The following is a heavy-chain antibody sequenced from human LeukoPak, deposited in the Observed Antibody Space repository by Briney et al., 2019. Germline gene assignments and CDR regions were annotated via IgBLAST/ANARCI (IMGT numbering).Heavy chain of an antibody. J-gene: IGHJ3*02. CDR2: IRYDGSNK. V-gene: IGHV3-30*02. CDR1: GFTFSSYG. D-gene: IGHD2-2*01. CDR3: AKLEADIVVVPAANSADAFDI. Sequence: GGSLRLSCAASGFTFSSYGMHWVRQAPGKGLEWVAIIRYDGSNKYYADSVKGRFTISRDNSKNTLYLQMNSLRAEDTAVYYCAKLEADIVVVPAANSADAFDIWGQGTMVTVSS.